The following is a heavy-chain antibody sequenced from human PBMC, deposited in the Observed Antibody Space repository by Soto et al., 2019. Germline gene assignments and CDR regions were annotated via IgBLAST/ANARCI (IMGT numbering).Heavy chain of an antibody. V-gene: IGHV4-59*11. CDR3: ARASGCCSTRCYRNNYFET. CDR2: VSNTGIT. CDR1: VASISNHY. Sequence: PSETLSFTCTVSVASISNHYWSWIRQSPGKGLECICYVSNTGITSYSRSIQGRVNISVDSSKNRISLSLSSVTAADTAIYYCARASGCCSTRCYRNNYFETWGKGARVTGSS. J-gene: IGHJ5*02. D-gene: IGHD2-2*02.